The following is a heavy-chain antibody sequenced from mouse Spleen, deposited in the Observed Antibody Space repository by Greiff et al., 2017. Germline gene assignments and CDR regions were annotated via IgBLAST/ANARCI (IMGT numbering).Heavy chain of an antibody. J-gene: IGHJ4*01. D-gene: IGHD1-1*01. CDR2: INPNNGGT. V-gene: IGHV1-18*01. CDR3: ARIYYYGSSPYYYAMDY. Sequence: VQLQQSGPELVKPGASVKIPCKASGYTFTDYNMDWVKQSHGKSLEWIGDINPNNGGTIYNQKFKGKATLTVDKSSSTAYMELRSLTSEDTAVYYGARIYYYGSSPYYYAMDYWGQGTSVTVSS. CDR1: GYTFTDYN.